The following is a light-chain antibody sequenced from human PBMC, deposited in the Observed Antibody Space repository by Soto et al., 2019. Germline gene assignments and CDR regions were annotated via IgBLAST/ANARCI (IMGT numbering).Light chain of an antibody. Sequence: QPVLTQLPSASASLGASVKLTCTLSSGHSSYAIAWHQQQPEKGPRYLMKLHSDGGHTKGDGIPDRFSGSSSGTERYLTISSLQSEDEADYYCQTWGTGTLVFGGGTKLTVL. V-gene: IGLV4-69*01. CDR1: SGHSSYA. J-gene: IGLJ2*01. CDR3: QTWGTGTLV. CDR2: LHSDGGH.